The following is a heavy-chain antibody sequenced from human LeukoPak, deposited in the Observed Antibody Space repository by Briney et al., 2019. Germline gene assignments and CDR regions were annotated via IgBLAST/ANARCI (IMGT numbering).Heavy chain of an antibody. J-gene: IGHJ4*02. CDR2: IYTSGST. Sequence: SETLSLTCTVSGASISGSGYYWGWIRQPAGKGLEWIGRIYTSGSTNYNPSLKSRVTMSVDTSKNQFSLKLSSVTAADTAVFYCAANSADYNTLGSSYKVWGQGTLVTVSS. CDR1: GASISGSGYY. D-gene: IGHD3-10*01. CDR3: AANSADYNTLGSSYKV. V-gene: IGHV4-61*02.